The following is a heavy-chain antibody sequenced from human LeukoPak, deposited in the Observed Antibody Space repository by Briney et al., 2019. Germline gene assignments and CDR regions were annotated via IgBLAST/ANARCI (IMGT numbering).Heavy chain of an antibody. Sequence: GGSLRLSCAASGFTFNTFWMSWVRQAPGKGLEWVANINQDGSEKYYVDSVKGRFTISRGNAKNSLYLQMNSLRAEDTAVYYCARPEGSSSWHSYYWGQGTLVTVSS. J-gene: IGHJ4*02. V-gene: IGHV3-7*03. D-gene: IGHD6-13*01. CDR1: GFTFNTFW. CDR3: ARPEGSSSWHSYY. CDR2: INQDGSEK.